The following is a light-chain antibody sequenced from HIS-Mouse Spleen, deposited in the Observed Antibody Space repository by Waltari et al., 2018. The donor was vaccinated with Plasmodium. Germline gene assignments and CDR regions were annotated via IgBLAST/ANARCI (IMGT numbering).Light chain of an antibody. Sequence: QSALTQPASVSGSPGQSLTIPCTGTSSDVGGYNYVSWYQQHPGKAPKLMIYEVSKWTPGVSNRFSGYTAGNTASLTISGLQAEDEGDYYCSSYTSSSTVFGGGTKLTVL. J-gene: IGLJ3*02. V-gene: IGLV2-14*01. CDR2: EVS. CDR1: SSDVGGYNY. CDR3: SSYTSSSTV.